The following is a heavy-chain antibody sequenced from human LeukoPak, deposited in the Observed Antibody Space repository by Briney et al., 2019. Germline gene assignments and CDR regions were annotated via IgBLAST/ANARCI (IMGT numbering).Heavy chain of an antibody. D-gene: IGHD3-9*01. CDR3: ACNHYDILTGYYPQFDY. Sequence: SVKVSCKASGGTFTSYDIGWVRQAPGQGLEWMGRIIPILGIANYAQKFQGRVTITADKSTSTAYMELSSLRSEDTAVYYCACNHYDILTGYYPQFDYWGQGTLVTVSS. CDR1: GGTFTSYD. V-gene: IGHV1-69*04. J-gene: IGHJ4*02. CDR2: IIPILGIA.